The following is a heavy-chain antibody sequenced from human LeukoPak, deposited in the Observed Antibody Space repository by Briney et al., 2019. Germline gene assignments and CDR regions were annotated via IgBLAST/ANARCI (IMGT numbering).Heavy chain of an antibody. CDR1: GGSFSGYY. D-gene: IGHD2-15*01. CDR2: INHSGST. CDR3: AGYCSGGSCYLPDWFDP. J-gene: IGHJ5*02. Sequence: SETLSLTCAVYGGSFSGYYWSWIRQPPGKGLEWIGEINHSGSTNYNPSLKSRVTISVDTSKNQFSLKLSSVTAADTAVYYCAGYCSGGSCYLPDWFDPWGQGTLVTVSS. V-gene: IGHV4-34*01.